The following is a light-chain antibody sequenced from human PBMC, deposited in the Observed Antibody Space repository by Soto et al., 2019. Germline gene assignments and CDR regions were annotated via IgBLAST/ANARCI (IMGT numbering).Light chain of an antibody. CDR3: LQDYNYPWA. V-gene: IGKV1-6*01. CDR2: GAY. CDR1: QGIRSD. J-gene: IGKJ1*01. Sequence: IQMTQSPSSLSASVGDRVTITFRASQGIRSDLAWYQQKPGKVPKLLIYGAYRLESGVPSRFSGSGFGTDFTLTISSLQPEDFAPYYCLQDYNYPWAFGQGTKVEIK.